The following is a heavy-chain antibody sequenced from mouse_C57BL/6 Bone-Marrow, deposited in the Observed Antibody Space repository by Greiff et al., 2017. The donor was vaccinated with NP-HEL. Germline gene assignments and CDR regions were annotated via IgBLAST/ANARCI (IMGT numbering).Heavy chain of an antibody. V-gene: IGHV1-56*01. CDR1: GYTFTSHW. CDR3: ARGYYGSRSFDY. CDR2: IFPGSGST. D-gene: IGHD1-1*01. Sequence: VKVVEPGPELVRPGASVKISCKAPGYTFTSHWMQWVRQRPGQGLEWIGEIFPGSGSTYYNEKFKGKATLTVDTSSSTAYMQLSSLTSEDSAVYFCARGYYGSRSFDYWGQGTTLTVSS. J-gene: IGHJ2*01.